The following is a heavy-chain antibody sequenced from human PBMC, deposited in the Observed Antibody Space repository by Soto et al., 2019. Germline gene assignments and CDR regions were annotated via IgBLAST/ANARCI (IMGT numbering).Heavy chain of an antibody. CDR1: GGTFSSYT. J-gene: IGHJ6*02. D-gene: IGHD1-26*01. CDR2: VIPLLGIT. CDR3: AIGGVGAAGGMDV. V-gene: IGHV1-69*02. Sequence: QVQLVQSGAEVKKPGSSVKVSCKASGGTFSSYTITLVRQAPGHGLEWMGRVIPLLGITNYAQKFQGRVTIGAGRSPSSAYMELGCRRSDDTSVYYCAIGGVGAAGGMDVWGQGTTVSVSS.